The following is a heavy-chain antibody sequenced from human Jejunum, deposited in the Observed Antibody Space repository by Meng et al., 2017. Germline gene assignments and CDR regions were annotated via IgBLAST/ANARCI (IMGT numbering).Heavy chain of an antibody. V-gene: IGHV3-23*01. CDR1: EITFTSYA. J-gene: IGHJ4*02. CDR2: ISASGGST. CDR3: AKSLRAGVVGVRLYFDY. Sequence: GESLKISCAASEITFTSYAMSWVRQAPGKGLEWVSVISASGGSTYYADSVKGRFTISRDNSKNTLYLQMNSLRAEDTAIYYCAKSLRAGVVGVRLYFDYWGQGTLVTVSS. D-gene: IGHD1-26*01.